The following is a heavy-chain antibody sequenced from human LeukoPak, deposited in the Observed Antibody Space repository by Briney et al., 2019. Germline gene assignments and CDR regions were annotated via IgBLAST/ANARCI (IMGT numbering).Heavy chain of an antibody. CDR3: ARRDYFDY. J-gene: IGHJ4*02. V-gene: IGHV3-74*01. Sequence: PGGSLRLSCAAPGSTLSSYGMHWVRQTPGKGLVWVSRINSDGSSTYYADSVKGRFTISRDNAKNTLYLQMNSLRAEDTAVYYCARRDYFDYWGQGTLVTVSS. CDR1: GSTLSSYG. CDR2: INSDGSST.